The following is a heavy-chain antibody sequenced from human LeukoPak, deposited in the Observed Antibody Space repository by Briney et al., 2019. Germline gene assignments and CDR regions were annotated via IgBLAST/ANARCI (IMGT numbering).Heavy chain of an antibody. J-gene: IGHJ5*02. CDR2: MNPNSGNT. CDR3: ARGIVRRLWFGELLKGGSRNWFDP. Sequence: GASVKVSCKASGYTFTSYDINWVRQATGLGREWMRWMNPNSGNTGYAQKFQGRVTMTRNTSISTAYMELSSLRSEDTAVYYCARGIVRRLWFGELLKGGSRNWFDPWGQGTLVTVSS. D-gene: IGHD3-10*01. V-gene: IGHV1-8*01. CDR1: GYTFTSYD.